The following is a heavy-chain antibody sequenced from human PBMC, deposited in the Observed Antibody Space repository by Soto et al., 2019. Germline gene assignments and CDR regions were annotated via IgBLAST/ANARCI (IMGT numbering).Heavy chain of an antibody. CDR1: GFTVRSYG. J-gene: IGHJ6*02. V-gene: IGHV3-33*01. CDR2: IWDDGSYK. CDR3: ARVFESYGMDV. Sequence: PGGSLRRSGKASGFTVRSYGMHWVRQAPGKGLEWVANIWDDGSYKHHADSVKGRFTISRDDFKNTLYLHMSSLRGEDTAVYFCARVFESYGMDVWGQGTTGTV.